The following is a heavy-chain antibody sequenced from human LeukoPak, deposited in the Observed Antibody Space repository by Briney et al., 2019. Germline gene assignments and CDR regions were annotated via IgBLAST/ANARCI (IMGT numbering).Heavy chain of an antibody. Sequence: GGSLRLSCAASGFTFSSYTMNWVRQAPGKGLEWLAYISGTLYTIYYADSVRGRFTISRDNAKNSLYLQMNSLTVEDTAVYYCARGWGNIGTTGSSFDNWGQGTLVTVSS. D-gene: IGHD7-27*01. CDR2: ISGTLYTI. V-gene: IGHV3-48*04. CDR3: ARGWGNIGTTGSSFDN. J-gene: IGHJ4*02. CDR1: GFTFSSYT.